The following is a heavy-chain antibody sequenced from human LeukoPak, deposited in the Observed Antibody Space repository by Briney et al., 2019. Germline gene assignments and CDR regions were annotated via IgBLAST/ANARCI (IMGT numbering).Heavy chain of an antibody. V-gene: IGHV1-2*06. CDR3: ARSLLLWFGED. J-gene: IGHJ4*02. D-gene: IGHD3-10*01. Sequence: ASVKVSCKASGYTFTGYYMHWVRQAPGQGLEWMGRINPNSGGTNYAQKFQSRATMTRDTSISTAYMELSRLRSDDTAVYYCARSLLLWFGEDWGQGTLVTVSS. CDR1: GYTFTGYY. CDR2: INPNSGGT.